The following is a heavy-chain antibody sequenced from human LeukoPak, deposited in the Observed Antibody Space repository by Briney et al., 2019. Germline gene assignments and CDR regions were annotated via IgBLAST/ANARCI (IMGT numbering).Heavy chain of an antibody. J-gene: IGHJ4*02. CDR2: ISSSGSTI. Sequence: GGSVRLSCAASGFTFSDYYMSWIRQAPGKGLEWVSYISSSGSTIYYADSVKGRFTISRDNAKNSLYLQMNSLRAEDTAVYYCARASSSWFGARGVTDYWGQGTLVTVSS. D-gene: IGHD6-13*01. V-gene: IGHV3-11*01. CDR1: GFTFSDYY. CDR3: ARASSSWFGARGVTDY.